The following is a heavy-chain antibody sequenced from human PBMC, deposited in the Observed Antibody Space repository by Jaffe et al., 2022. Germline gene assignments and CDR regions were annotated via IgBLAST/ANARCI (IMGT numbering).Heavy chain of an antibody. D-gene: IGHD3-10*01. V-gene: IGHV1-69*05. CDR2: IIPIFGTA. Sequence: QVQLVQSGAEVKKPGSSVKVSCKASGGTFSSYAISWVRQAPGQGLEWMGGIIPIFGTANYAQKFQGRVTITTDESTSTAYMELSSLRSEDTAVYYCARARGGGYGSGSQRFDPWGQGTLVTVSS. J-gene: IGHJ5*02. CDR1: GGTFSSYA. CDR3: ARARGGGYGSGSQRFDP.